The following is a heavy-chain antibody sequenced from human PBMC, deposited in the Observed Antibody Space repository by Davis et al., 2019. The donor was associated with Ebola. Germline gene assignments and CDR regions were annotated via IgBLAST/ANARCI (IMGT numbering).Heavy chain of an antibody. CDR2: ISGSGGST. D-gene: IGHD1-26*01. J-gene: IGHJ4*02. CDR3: ASGYSGSLPCLY. Sequence: GESLTISCAASGFTFSSYAMSWVRQAPGKVLEWVSAISGSGGSTYYAESVKGRFTISRDNSKNTLYLQMNSLRAEDTAMYYCASGYSGSLPCLYWGQGTLVTVSS. V-gene: IGHV3-23*01. CDR1: GFTFSSYA.